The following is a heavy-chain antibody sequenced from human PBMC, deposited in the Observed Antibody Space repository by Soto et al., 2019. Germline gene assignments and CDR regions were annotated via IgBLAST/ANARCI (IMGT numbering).Heavy chain of an antibody. V-gene: IGHV4-34*01. J-gene: IGHJ6*02. Sequence: SETRSLSCAVVGDSLWGPSWSCIRQSPGKGLEWIGELDQSGGTHYNPSLKSRAIISDDTSKNQFSLSLTSVTAADTAVYYCAREDSYGWSGESLDVCGQGTTVT. CDR1: GDSLWGPS. CDR2: LDQSGGT. D-gene: IGHD6-19*01. CDR3: AREDSYGWSGESLDV.